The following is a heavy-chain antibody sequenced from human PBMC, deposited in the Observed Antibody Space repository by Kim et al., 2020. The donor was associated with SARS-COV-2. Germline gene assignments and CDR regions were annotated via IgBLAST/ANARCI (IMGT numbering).Heavy chain of an antibody. Sequence: SETLSLTCTVSGGSISSYYWSWIRQPAGKGLEWIGRIYTSGSTNYNPSLKSRVTMSVDTSKNQFSLKLSSVTAADTAVYYCARDPTPGYSSSWSPGWFDPWGQGTLVTVSS. J-gene: IGHJ5*02. D-gene: IGHD6-13*01. CDR3: ARDPTPGYSSSWSPGWFDP. CDR1: GGSISSYY. CDR2: IYTSGST. V-gene: IGHV4-4*07.